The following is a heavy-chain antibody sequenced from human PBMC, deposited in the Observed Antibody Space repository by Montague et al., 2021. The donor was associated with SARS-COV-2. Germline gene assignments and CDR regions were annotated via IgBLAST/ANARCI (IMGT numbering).Heavy chain of an antibody. CDR1: GXSISSYY. D-gene: IGHD2-2*01. V-gene: IGHV4-59*08. J-gene: IGHJ3*02. Sequence: SETLSLTCTVSGXSISSYYWSWIRQPPGKGLEWIGYIYYSGSTNYSPSLKSRVTISVDTSKNQFSLKLSSVTAADTAVYYCARRGLGSCSSTSCQNAFDIWGQGTMVTVSS. CDR3: ARRGLGSCSSTSCQNAFDI. CDR2: IYYSGST.